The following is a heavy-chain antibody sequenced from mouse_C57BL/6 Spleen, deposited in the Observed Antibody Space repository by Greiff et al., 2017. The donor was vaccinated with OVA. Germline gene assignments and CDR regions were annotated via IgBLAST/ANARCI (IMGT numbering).Heavy chain of an antibody. V-gene: IGHV1-15*01. CDR3: TRGAYSY. Sequence: QVQLQQSGAELVRPGASVTLSCKASGYTFTDYEMHWVKQTPVHGLEWIGAIDPETGGTAYNQKFKGKAILTADKSSSTAYMELRSLTSEDSVVYYCTRGAYSYWGQGTTLTVSS. CDR1: GYTFTDYE. D-gene: IGHD2-10*01. CDR2: IDPETGGT. J-gene: IGHJ2*01.